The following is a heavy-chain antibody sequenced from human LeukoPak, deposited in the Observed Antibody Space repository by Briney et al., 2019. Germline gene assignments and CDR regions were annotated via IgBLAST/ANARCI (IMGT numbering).Heavy chain of an antibody. D-gene: IGHD7-27*01. CDR3: ARATMGN. CDR2: INHSGST. CDR1: GGSFSGYY. J-gene: IGHJ4*02. V-gene: IGHV4-34*01. Sequence: SETLSLTCAVYGGSFSGYYWSWIRQPPGKGLEWIGEINHSGSTNYNPSLKSRVTISVDTSKNQFSLKLSSVTAADMAVYYCARATMGNWGQGTLVTVSS.